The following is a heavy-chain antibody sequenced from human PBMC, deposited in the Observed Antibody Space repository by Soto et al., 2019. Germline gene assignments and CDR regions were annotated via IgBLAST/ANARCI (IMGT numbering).Heavy chain of an antibody. CDR2: IGGNGGDT. D-gene: IGHD2-15*01. CDR1: GFSFSDYA. Sequence: EVQLLESGGGLVQPGGSLRLSCAASGFSFSDYAMIWVRQAPGKGLEWVSSIGGNGGDTLYADSVKGRFTISRDNSKNTVYLQMNSLRADDTAVYSCAKGRGWWVPFDYWGQGTLVTVSS. CDR3: AKGRGWWVPFDY. J-gene: IGHJ4*02. V-gene: IGHV3-23*01.